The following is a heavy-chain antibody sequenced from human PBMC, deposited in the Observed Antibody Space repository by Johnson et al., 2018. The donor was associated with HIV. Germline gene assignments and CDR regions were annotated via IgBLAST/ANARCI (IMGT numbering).Heavy chain of an antibody. Sequence: QVQLVESGGGVVQPGRSLRLSCAASGFTFSSYAMHWVRQAPGKGLEWVAVISYDGSNKYYADSVKGRFTISRDISTNTLDLQMNSLRAADTAVYYCASDWDAYGAFDIWGQGTMVTVSS. CDR2: ISYDGSNK. CDR3: ASDWDAYGAFDI. J-gene: IGHJ3*02. V-gene: IGHV3-30*01. CDR1: GFTFSSYA. D-gene: IGHD1-26*01.